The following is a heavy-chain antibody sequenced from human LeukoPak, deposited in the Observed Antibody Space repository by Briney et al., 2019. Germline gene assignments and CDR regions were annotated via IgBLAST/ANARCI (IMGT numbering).Heavy chain of an antibody. CDR1: GFVVSSKY. CDR3: VRVDDYGDYPYYFDS. V-gene: IGHV3-66*01. D-gene: IGHD4-17*01. CDR2: IYSGGST. Sequence: GGSLRLFCAASGFVVSSKYMSWVRQAPGKGLEWVSVIYSGGSTYYADSVKGGFTISRDNSKNTVYLQMNSLRAEDTAVYYCVRVDDYGDYPYYFDSWGQGTLATVSS. J-gene: IGHJ4*02.